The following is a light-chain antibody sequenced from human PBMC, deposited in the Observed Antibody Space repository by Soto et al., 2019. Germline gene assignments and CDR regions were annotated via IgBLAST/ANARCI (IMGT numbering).Light chain of an antibody. J-gene: IGKJ5*01. CDR1: QSISSY. V-gene: IGKV1-39*01. Sequence: HLTDTPISLSLSLLDILALTFLASQSISSYLNWYQQKPGKAPKLLIYAASSLQSGVPSRFSGSGSGTDFTLTISRLQPEDFATYYCQQSYSTTITFCQGTRLEIK. CDR3: QQSYSTTIT. CDR2: AAS.